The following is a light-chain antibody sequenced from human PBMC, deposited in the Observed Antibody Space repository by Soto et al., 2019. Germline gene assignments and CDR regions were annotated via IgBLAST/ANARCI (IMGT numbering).Light chain of an antibody. V-gene: IGKV3-20*01. CDR3: QQYGISPIT. CDR1: QSVSCSY. CDR2: RAS. J-gene: IGKJ3*01. Sequence: EIVLTQSPGTLSLSPGERATLSCRASQSVSCSYLAWYQQKPGPAPRLLIYRASSRATCIPDRFTASGSRTALALTSIILEPEAFAVYYCQQYGISPITFGPETKVDIK.